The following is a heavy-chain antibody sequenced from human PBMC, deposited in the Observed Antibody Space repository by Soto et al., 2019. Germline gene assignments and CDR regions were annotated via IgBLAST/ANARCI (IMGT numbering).Heavy chain of an antibody. CDR2: IYSGGST. CDR1: GFTVSSNY. J-gene: IGHJ6*03. D-gene: IGHD1-1*01. Sequence: GGSLRLSSAASGFTVSSNYMSWVRQAPGKGLEWVSVIYSGGSTYYADSVKGRFTISRDNSKNTLYLQMNSLRAEDTAVYYCARLMEYYYYMDVWGKGTTVTVSS. V-gene: IGHV3-66*04. CDR3: ARLMEYYYYMDV.